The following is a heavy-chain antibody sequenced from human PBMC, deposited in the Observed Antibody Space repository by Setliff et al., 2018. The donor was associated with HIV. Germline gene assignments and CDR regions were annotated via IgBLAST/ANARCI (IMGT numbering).Heavy chain of an antibody. Sequence: GGSLRLSCVTSGITFINAAMAWVRQAPGKGPEWISFIYSGSSSAVFADSVKGRFTVSRDNSRNTLFLQMNSLRAEDTAVYYSARARLRNYYYYMDVWAKGTTVTVSS. CDR1: GITFINAA. V-gene: IGHV3-23*03. CDR3: ARARLRNYYYYMDV. CDR2: IYSGSSSA. J-gene: IGHJ6*03. D-gene: IGHD5-12*01.